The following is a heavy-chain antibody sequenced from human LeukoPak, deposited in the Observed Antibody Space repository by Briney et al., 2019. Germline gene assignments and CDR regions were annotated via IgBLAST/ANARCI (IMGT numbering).Heavy chain of an antibody. V-gene: IGHV4-59*01. CDR3: ARLTGYSSESWFDP. CDR1: GGSISSYY. D-gene: IGHD3-9*01. J-gene: IGHJ5*02. CDR2: IYYSGST. Sequence: SETLSLTCTVSGGSISSYYWSWIRQPPGKGLEWIGYIYYSGSTNYNPSLKSRVTISVDTSKNQFSLKLSSVTTADTAVYYCARLTGYSSESWFDPWGQGTLVTVSS.